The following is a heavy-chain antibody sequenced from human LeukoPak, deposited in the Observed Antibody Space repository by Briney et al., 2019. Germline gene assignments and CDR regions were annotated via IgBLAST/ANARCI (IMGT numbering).Heavy chain of an antibody. D-gene: IGHD4-17*01. CDR1: GSSISSYY. Sequence: SETLSLTCTVSGSSISSYYWSWIRQPAGKGLEWIGRIYTSGSTNYNPSLKSRVTMSVDTSKNQFSLKLSSVTAADTAVYYCARGLFSYGDYDPLDYFDYWGQGTLVTVSS. J-gene: IGHJ4*02. CDR3: ARGLFSYGDYDPLDYFDY. V-gene: IGHV4-4*07. CDR2: IYTSGST.